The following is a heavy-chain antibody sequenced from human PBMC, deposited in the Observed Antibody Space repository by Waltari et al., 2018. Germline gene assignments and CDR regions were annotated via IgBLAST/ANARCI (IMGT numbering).Heavy chain of an antibody. CDR2: IYYSGST. Sequence: QLQLQELGPGLVKPSETLSLTCTVSGGSISSSSYYWGWLRQPPGKGLEWIGSIYYSGSTYYNPSLKSRVTISVDTSKNQFSLKLSSVTAADTAVYYCARGIAAAATYWYFDLWGRGTLVTVSS. D-gene: IGHD6-13*01. V-gene: IGHV4-39*07. CDR1: GGSISSSSYY. J-gene: IGHJ2*01. CDR3: ARGIAAAATYWYFDL.